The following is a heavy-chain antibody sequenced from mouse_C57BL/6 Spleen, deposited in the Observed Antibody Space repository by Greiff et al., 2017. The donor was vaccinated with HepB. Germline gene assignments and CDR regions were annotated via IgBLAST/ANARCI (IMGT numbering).Heavy chain of an antibody. CDR3: ARSKETTVVYFDV. CDR1: GYTFTSYG. Sequence: QSCKASGYTFTSYGISWVKQRTGQGLEWIGEIYPRSGNTYYNEKFKGKATLTADKPSSTAYMELRSLTSEDSAAYFCARSKETTVVYFDVWGTGTTVTVSS. J-gene: IGHJ1*03. V-gene: IGHV1-81*01. D-gene: IGHD1-1*01. CDR2: IYPRSGNT.